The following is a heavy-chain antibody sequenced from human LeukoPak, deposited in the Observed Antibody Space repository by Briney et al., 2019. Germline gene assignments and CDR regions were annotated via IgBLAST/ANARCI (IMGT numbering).Heavy chain of an antibody. V-gene: IGHV1-2*02. CDR3: ARPYSPGYYYDSSGYYHVPHPLY. D-gene: IGHD3-22*01. Sequence: ASVKVSCKTSGYTFTGYYMHWVRQAPGQGLEWMGWINPNSGGTNYAQKFQGRVTMTRDTSISTAYMELSRLRSDDTAVYYCARPYSPGYYYDSSGYYHVPHPLYWGQGTLVTVSS. CDR2: INPNSGGT. CDR1: GYTFTGYY. J-gene: IGHJ4*02.